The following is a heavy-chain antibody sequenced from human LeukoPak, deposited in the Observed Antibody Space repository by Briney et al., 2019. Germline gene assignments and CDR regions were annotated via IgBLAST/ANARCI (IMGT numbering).Heavy chain of an antibody. V-gene: IGHV4-30-4*08. D-gene: IGHD3-10*01. CDR3: AGEGGSNWFDP. Sequence: SGPTLVHPTPTLTLTCTFSGFSLSTTGVGVGWIRQPPGKALEWLGYIYYSGSTYYNPSLKSRVTISVDTSKNQFSLKLSSVTAADTAVYYCAGEGGSNWFDPWGQGTLVTVSS. CDR2: IYYSGST. J-gene: IGHJ5*02. CDR1: GFSLSTTGVG.